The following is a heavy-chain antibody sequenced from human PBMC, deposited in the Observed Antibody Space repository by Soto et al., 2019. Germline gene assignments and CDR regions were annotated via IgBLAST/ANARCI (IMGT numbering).Heavy chain of an antibody. J-gene: IGHJ4*02. CDR2: IYSGGNT. CDR1: GFTVSSNY. CDR3: ARGKYYDSSGYYYPDPYYFDY. D-gene: IGHD3-22*01. V-gene: IGHV3-53*02. Sequence: EVQLVETGGGLIQPGGSLRLSCAASGFTVSSNYMSWVRQAPGKGLEWVSVIYSGGNTYYADSVKGRFTISRDNSKNTLDLPMNSLGAEDTAVYYCARGKYYDSSGYYYPDPYYFDYWGQGTLVTVSS.